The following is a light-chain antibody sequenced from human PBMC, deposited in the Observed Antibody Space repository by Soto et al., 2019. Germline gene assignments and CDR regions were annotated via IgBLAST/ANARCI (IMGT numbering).Light chain of an antibody. V-gene: IGLV1-40*01. CDR3: QSDDSTLSVV. J-gene: IGLJ2*01. Sequence: QSVLTQPPSVSGAPGQSVTISCTGSTSNIGAVYGFHWYQQIRGTAPRLLIFANDTRPSGVPDRFSGSKSGTSASLTITGLQSEDEADYYFQSDDSTLSVVFGGGTKVTVL. CDR2: AND. CDR1: TSNIGAVYG.